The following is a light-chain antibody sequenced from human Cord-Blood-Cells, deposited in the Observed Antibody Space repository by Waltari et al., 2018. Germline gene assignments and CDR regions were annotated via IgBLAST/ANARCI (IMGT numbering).Light chain of an antibody. J-gene: IGLJ3*02. Sequence: QSVLTQPPSVSGAPGQRATIPCTGSSSNIGAGYDVHWYQQLPGTAPELLIYVNSNRPSGVPDRFSGSKSGTSASLAITGLQAEDEADYYCQSYDSSLSGWVFGGGTKLTVL. CDR3: QSYDSSLSGWV. V-gene: IGLV1-40*01. CDR1: SSNIGAGYD. CDR2: VNS.